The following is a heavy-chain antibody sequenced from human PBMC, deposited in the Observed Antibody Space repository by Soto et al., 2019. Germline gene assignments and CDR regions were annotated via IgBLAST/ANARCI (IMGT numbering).Heavy chain of an antibody. CDR2: IYWDDDK. CDR1: GFSLSTSGVG. V-gene: IGHV2-5*02. Sequence: QITLKESGPTLVKPTQTLTLTCTFSGFSLSTSGVGVGWIRQPPGKALEWLALIYWDDDKRYSPSLKSRLTITKDTPKHQVVLTMTNTDPVDTATYYCAHLTYYFDSSAYYWYFDLWGRGTLVTVSS. D-gene: IGHD3-22*01. CDR3: AHLTYYFDSSAYYWYFDL. J-gene: IGHJ2*01.